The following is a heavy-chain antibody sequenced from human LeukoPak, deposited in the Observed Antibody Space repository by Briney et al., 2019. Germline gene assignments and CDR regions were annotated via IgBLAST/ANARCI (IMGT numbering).Heavy chain of an antibody. D-gene: IGHD3-9*01. V-gene: IGHV1-2*06. CDR3: ARDPPYDILTGYSDY. J-gene: IGHJ4*02. CDR1: GYTFTGYY. CDR2: INPNSGGT. Sequence: ASVKVSCKASGYTFTGYYMHWVRQAPGQGLEWMGRINPNSGGTNYAQKFQGRVTMTRDTSISTAYMELSRLRSDDTAVYYCARDPPYDILTGYSDYWGQGTLVTVSS.